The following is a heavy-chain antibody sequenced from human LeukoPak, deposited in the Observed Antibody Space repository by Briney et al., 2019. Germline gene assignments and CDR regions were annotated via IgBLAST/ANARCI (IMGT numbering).Heavy chain of an antibody. CDR2: ISYNGGST. V-gene: IGHV3-64D*09. CDR1: GFTLSSHA. D-gene: IGHD3/OR15-3a*01. Sequence: PGGSLRLSCSASGFTLSSHAMHWVRQAPGKALEYVSAISYNGGSTYYANSVKDRFTISRDNSKSTLYLQMSSLRPEDTAVFYCVRRTGNYFDYWGQGTLVTVSS. CDR3: VRRTGNYFDY. J-gene: IGHJ4*02.